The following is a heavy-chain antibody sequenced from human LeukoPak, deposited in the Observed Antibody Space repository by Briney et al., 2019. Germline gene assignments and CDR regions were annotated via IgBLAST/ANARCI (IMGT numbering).Heavy chain of an antibody. CDR2: ISGSGERT. CDR1: DFTFSNYA. CDR3: AKAGPRTYYDILTGYLEV. Sequence: GGSLRLSCAASDFTFSNYAMGWVRQAPGAGLEWVSGISGSGERTYIADSVKGRFNISRDNSKNTLYLQMNSLRAEDTAVYYCAKAGPRTYYDILTGYLEVWGQGTLVTVSS. V-gene: IGHV3-23*01. D-gene: IGHD3-9*01. J-gene: IGHJ4*02.